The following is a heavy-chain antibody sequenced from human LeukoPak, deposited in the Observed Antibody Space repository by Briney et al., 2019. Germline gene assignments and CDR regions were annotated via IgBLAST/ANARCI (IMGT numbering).Heavy chain of an antibody. J-gene: IGHJ4*02. V-gene: IGHV1-8*01. CDR2: MNPNSGKT. CDR1: GYTFTNYD. Sequence: GASVKVSCKASGYTFTNYDINWVRQATGQGLEWMGWMNPNSGKTGYAQKFQGRVTMTRSTSISTAYMELSSLRAEDTAVYYCAKEGAVSFGTYQATYYFDYWGQGTLVTVSS. CDR3: AKEGAVSFGTYQATYYFDY. D-gene: IGHD3-10*01.